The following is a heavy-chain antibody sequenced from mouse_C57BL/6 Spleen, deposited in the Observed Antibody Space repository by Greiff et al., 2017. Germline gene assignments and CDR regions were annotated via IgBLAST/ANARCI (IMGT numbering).Heavy chain of an antibody. CDR2: IDPETGGT. V-gene: IGHV1-15*01. CDR1: GYTFTDYE. Sequence: VKLQQSGAELVRPGASVTLSCKASGYTFTDYEMHWVKQTPVHGLEWIGAIDPETGGTAYNQKFKGKDILTADKSSSTAYMELRSLTSEDSAVYYCTRMVTTLYYYAMDYWGQGTSVTVSS. J-gene: IGHJ4*01. D-gene: IGHD2-3*01. CDR3: TRMVTTLYYYAMDY.